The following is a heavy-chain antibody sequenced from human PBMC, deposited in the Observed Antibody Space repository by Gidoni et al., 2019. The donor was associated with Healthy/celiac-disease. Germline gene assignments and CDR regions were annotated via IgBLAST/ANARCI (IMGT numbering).Heavy chain of an antibody. Sequence: QLQLQESGPGLVKPSESLSLTCTVYGCSISSSSYYWGWIRQPPGKGLEWIGSIYYSGSTYYNPSLKSRVTISVDTSKNQFSLKLSSVTAADTAVYYCARHRVAAAGIRWFDPWGQGTLVTVSS. J-gene: IGHJ5*02. D-gene: IGHD6-13*01. CDR1: GCSISSSSYY. CDR2: IYYSGST. CDR3: ARHRVAAAGIRWFDP. V-gene: IGHV4-39*01.